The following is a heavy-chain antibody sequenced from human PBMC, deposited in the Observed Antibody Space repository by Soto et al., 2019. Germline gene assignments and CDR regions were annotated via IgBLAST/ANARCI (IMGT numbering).Heavy chain of an antibody. CDR2: IYYSGST. D-gene: IGHD5-18*01. V-gene: IGHV4-59*01. CDR1: GGSISSYY. CDR3: ARDSGYGDPFDY. J-gene: IGHJ4*02. Sequence: SETLSLTCTVSGGSISSYYWSWIRQPPGKGLEWIAYIYYSGSTNYNPSLKSRVTISVDTSKNQFSLRLSSVTAADTAVYYCARDSGYGDPFDYWGQGTLVTVSS.